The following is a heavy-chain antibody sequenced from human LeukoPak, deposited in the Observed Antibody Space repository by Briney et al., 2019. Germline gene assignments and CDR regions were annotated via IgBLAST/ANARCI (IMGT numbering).Heavy chain of an antibody. J-gene: IGHJ3*02. CDR3: ARGAMATFGAFDI. V-gene: IGHV4-59*01. CDR2: IYYSGST. Sequence: SETLSLTCTVSGGSISSYYWSWIRQPPGKGLEWIGYIYYSGSTNYNPSLKIRVTISVDRSKNQFSLKLSSVTAADTAVYYCARGAMATFGAFDIWGQGTMVTVSS. CDR1: GGSISSYY. D-gene: IGHD5-18*01.